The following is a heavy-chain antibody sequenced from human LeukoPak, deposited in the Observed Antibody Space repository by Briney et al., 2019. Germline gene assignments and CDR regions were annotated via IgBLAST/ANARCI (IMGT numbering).Heavy chain of an antibody. CDR3: ARAHYDGGYQYYFDY. CDR1: RYSISSNCY. J-gene: IGHJ4*02. V-gene: IGHV4-38-2*01. D-gene: IGHD4-17*01. Sequence: SETLSLTCDVSRYSISSNCYWAWIRQPPGKGLEWLGSIYYSGDTYYNPSLKSRVTCSVDTSKNQFSLKLNSVTAADTAVYYCARAHYDGGYQYYFDYWGQGIPVTVSS. CDR2: IYYSGDT.